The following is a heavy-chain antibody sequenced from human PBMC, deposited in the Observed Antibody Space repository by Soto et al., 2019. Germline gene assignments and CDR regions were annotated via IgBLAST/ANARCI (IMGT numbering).Heavy chain of an antibody. CDR3: ERDYGGNSGFDY. CDR1: GFTVRSNY. CDR2: IESGGST. V-gene: IGHV3-53*01. D-gene: IGHD4-17*01. Sequence: GGSLRLSCAASGFTVRSNYMSWVRQAPGKGLEWVSVIESGGSTYYTDSVKGRFTISRDNSKNTLYLQMNSLRAEDTAVYFCERDYGGNSGFDYWGPGTLVTVSS. J-gene: IGHJ4*02.